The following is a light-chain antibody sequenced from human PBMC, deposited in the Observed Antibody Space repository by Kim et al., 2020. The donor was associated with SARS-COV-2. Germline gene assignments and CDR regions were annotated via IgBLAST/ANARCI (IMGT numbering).Light chain of an antibody. CDR1: NLVYIY. CDR2: LNT. J-gene: IGLJ3*02. CDR3: HSWNSSIYWV. V-gene: IGLV3-1*01. Sequence: SPGQTASLSLSGANLVYIYGSCYQQKPGQSPVLVIYLNTKRPSVPPERFSASNSGSTATLTISGTQADDEASYCCHSWNSSIYWVFGGGTQLTVL.